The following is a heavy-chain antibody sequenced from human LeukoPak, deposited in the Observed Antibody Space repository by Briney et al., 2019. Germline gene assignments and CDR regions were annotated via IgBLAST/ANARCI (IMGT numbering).Heavy chain of an antibody. Sequence: ASVKVSCKASGGTFSSYAISWVRQAPGQGLEWMGWISAYNGNTNYAQKLQGRVTMTTDTSTSTAYMELRSLRSDDTAVYYCARDGDISYYDFWSGYYASKAFDIWGQGTMVTVSS. J-gene: IGHJ3*02. CDR1: GGTFSSYA. CDR3: ARDGDISYYDFWSGYYASKAFDI. CDR2: ISAYNGNT. V-gene: IGHV1-18*01. D-gene: IGHD3-3*01.